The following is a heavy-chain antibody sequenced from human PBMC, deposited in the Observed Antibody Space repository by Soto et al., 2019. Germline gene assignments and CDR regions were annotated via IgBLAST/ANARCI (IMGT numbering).Heavy chain of an antibody. CDR2: INHSGST. J-gene: IGHJ6*03. CDR3: ARGEVVVVPAATTYYYYMDV. Sequence: SETLSLTCAVYGGSFSGYYWSWIRQPPGKGLEWIGEINHSGSTNYNPSLKSRVTISVDTSKIQFSLKLSSVTAADTAVYYCARGEVVVVPAATTYYYYMDVWGKGTTVTVSS. CDR1: GGSFSGYY. V-gene: IGHV4-34*01. D-gene: IGHD2-2*01.